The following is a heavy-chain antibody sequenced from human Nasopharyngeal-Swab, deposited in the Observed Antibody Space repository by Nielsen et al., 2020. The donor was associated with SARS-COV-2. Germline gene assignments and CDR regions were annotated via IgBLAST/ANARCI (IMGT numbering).Heavy chain of an antibody. D-gene: IGHD6-13*01. CDR2: FYYSGDS. CDR1: GGSITSGTYY. V-gene: IGHV4-39*07. CDR3: VRDSVQQVVLDY. Sequence: SETLSLTCTVSGGSITSGTYYWGWIRQPPGKGLEWIGTFYYSGDSYSNPSLKGRVTMSVDTSKNQFSLGLKSVTAADTAVYYCVRDSVQQVVLDYWGQGTLVTVSS. J-gene: IGHJ4*02.